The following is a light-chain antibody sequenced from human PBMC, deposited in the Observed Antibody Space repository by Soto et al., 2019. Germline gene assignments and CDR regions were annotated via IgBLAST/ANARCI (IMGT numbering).Light chain of an antibody. Sequence: DIPLTQSPSTLSGSVGDRVHIXCRASQTISSWLAWYQQKPGKAPKLLIYKASTLKSGVPSRFSGSGSGTEFTLTISSLQPDDFATYYCQHYNSYSEAFGQGTKVDNK. V-gene: IGKV1-5*03. J-gene: IGKJ1*01. CDR3: QHYNSYSEA. CDR1: QTISSW. CDR2: KAS.